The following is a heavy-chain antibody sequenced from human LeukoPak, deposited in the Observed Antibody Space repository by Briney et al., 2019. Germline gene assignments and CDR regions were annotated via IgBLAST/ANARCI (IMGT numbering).Heavy chain of an antibody. CDR3: ARGAVGATHIDF. CDR2: LLVSGSDYT. Sequence: TLSPTCTVSGGSINTGGYYWTWVRHLPGQGLEWVGYLLVSGSDYTYHNPVLKSRAAILADTSRSQSSLNLSSVTAADTAVYYCARGAVGATHIDFWGQGTLVTVPS. CDR1: GGSINTGGYY. J-gene: IGHJ4*02. V-gene: IGHV4-31*03. D-gene: IGHD1-26*01.